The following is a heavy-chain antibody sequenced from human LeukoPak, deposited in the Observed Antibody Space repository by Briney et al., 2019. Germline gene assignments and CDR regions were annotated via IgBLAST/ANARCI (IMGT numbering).Heavy chain of an antibody. D-gene: IGHD3-22*01. J-gene: IGHJ4*02. Sequence: RAPVKVSCKASGGTFSSYTISWVRQAPGQGLEWMGRIIPILGIANYAQKFQGRVTITADKSTSTAYMELSSLRSEDTAVSYCASSSSGNFDYWGQGTPVTVSS. CDR2: IIPILGIA. CDR1: GGTFSSYT. V-gene: IGHV1-69*02. CDR3: ASSSSGNFDY.